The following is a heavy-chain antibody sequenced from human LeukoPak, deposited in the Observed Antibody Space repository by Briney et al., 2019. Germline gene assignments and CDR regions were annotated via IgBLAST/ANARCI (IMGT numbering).Heavy chain of an antibody. D-gene: IGHD4-11*01. CDR3: AREDSKETFDL. CDR1: GYTFTSYD. V-gene: IGHV1-8*01. J-gene: IGHJ2*01. Sequence: ASVKVSCKASGYTFTSYDINWVRQATGQGLEWMGWMNPNSGNTGYAQKFQGRVTMTRNTSISTAYMELSRLRSDDTAVYYCAREDSKETFDLWGRGTLVTVSS. CDR2: MNPNSGNT.